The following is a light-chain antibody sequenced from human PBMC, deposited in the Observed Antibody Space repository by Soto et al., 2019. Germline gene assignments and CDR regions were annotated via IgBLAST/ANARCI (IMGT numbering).Light chain of an antibody. CDR1: SSDVGAFNY. J-gene: IGLJ1*01. V-gene: IGLV2-14*03. CDR3: NSYTRNNNSL. Sequence: QSVLTQPASVSGSPGQAITISCSGTSSDVGAFNYVSWYQQHPGKAPKLMIYDVSNRPSGVSNRFSGSKSGNTASLTISGLRAEDEADYYCNSYTRNNNSLFGNGTKVTV. CDR2: DVS.